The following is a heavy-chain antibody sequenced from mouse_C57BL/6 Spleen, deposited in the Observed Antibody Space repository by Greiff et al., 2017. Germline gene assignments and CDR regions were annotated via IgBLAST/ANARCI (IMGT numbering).Heavy chain of an antibody. D-gene: IGHD2-4*01. Sequence: VQLQESGPGLVQPSQSLSITCTVSGFSFTSYGVHWVRQSPGKGLEWLGVIWSGGSTDYNAAFISRLTISTDNSKSQVFFKMNSLQADDTAIDYCARNGDYDDWFAYWGQGTLVTVSA. CDR2: IWSGGST. CDR3: ARNGDYDDWFAY. J-gene: IGHJ3*01. CDR1: GFSFTSYG. V-gene: IGHV2-2*01.